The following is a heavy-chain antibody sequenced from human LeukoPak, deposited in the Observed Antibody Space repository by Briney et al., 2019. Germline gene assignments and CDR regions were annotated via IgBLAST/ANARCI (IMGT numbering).Heavy chain of an antibody. CDR2: INPYSGAS. J-gene: IGHJ5*02. CDR3: ATASVTRMRAP. V-gene: IGHV1-2*02. Sequence: GASVKVSCKASGYDFSDLYFHWVRQAPGQGLEWMGWINPYSGASFYAQKFQGRVTMETSSSTVYMELSRLRSDDTAVYFCATASVTRMRAPWGQGTLVTVSS. CDR1: GYDFSDLY.